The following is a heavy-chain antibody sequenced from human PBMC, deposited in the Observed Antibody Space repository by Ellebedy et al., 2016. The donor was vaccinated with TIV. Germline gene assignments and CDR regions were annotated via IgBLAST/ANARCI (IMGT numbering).Heavy chain of an antibody. CDR1: GFTFSSYD. Sequence: GGSLRLSCAASGFTFSSYDMHWVRQGTGKGLEWVSAIGTAGDTYYPGSVKGRFTISRENAKNSLYLQITSLRAEDTALYYCARDKGMQEMDYWGQGTLVTVSS. D-gene: IGHD2-8*01. V-gene: IGHV3-13*01. J-gene: IGHJ4*02. CDR2: IGTAGDT. CDR3: ARDKGMQEMDY.